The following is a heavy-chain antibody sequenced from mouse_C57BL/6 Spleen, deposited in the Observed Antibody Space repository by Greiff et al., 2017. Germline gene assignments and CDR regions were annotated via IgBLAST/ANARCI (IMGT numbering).Heavy chain of an antibody. D-gene: IGHD1-2*01. CDR1: GYTFTGYW. CDR3: ARLHEGGY. V-gene: IGHV1-9*01. J-gene: IGHJ2*01. CDR2: ILPGSGST. Sequence: VQLQQSGAELMKPGASVKLSCKATGYTFTGYWIEWVKQRPGHGLEWIGEILPGSGSTNYNAKFKGKATFTADTSSNTAYMQLSSLTTEDSAIYYCARLHEGGYWGQGTTLTVSS.